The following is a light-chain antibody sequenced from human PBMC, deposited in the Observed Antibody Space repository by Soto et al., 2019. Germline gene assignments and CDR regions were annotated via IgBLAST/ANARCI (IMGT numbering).Light chain of an antibody. CDR3: AAWDDTRNGYV. CDR1: SSNIGSNT. Sequence: QSVLTQPPSASGTPVQRVTISCSGSSSNIGSNTVNWYQQLSGTAPKLLIYSNDQRPSGVPDRFSGSKSGTSASLAISGLQSEDEADYYCAAWDDTRNGYVFGAGTKVTVL. CDR2: SND. J-gene: IGLJ1*01. V-gene: IGLV1-44*01.